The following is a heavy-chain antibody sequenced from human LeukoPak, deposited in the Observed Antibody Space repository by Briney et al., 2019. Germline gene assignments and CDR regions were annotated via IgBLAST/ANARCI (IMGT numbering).Heavy chain of an antibody. Sequence: ASVKVSCKASGYTFTSYYIYWMRQAHGHGLDWMGIINPSGGRTNYAHKFQGRVTMTRDMSTSTVYMELSRLRSDDTAVYYCARAGGGGTTGNYYYYYYMDVWGKGTTVTISS. CDR1: GYTFTSYY. CDR3: ARAGGGGTTGNYYYYYYMDV. V-gene: IGHV1-46*01. CDR2: INPSGGRT. D-gene: IGHD1-1*01. J-gene: IGHJ6*03.